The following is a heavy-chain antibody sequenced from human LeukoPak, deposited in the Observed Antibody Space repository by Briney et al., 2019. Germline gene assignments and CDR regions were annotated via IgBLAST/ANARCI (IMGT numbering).Heavy chain of an antibody. V-gene: IGHV3-21*04. D-gene: IGHD3-16*01. CDR1: GFTFSRYT. CDR2: ISGGSGSSSYI. CDR3: AKDRDDYVWGSYLGAFDI. J-gene: IGHJ3*02. Sequence: GGSLRLSCAVSGFTFSRYTMNWVRQVPGKGLEWVSCISGGSGSSSYIYYADSVKGRFTISRDNSKNTLYLQMNSLRAEDTAVFCAKDRDDYVWGSYLGAFDIWGQGTMVTVSS.